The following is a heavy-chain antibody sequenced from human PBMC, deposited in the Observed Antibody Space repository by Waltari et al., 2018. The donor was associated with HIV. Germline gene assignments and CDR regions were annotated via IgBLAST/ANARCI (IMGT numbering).Heavy chain of an antibody. CDR2: FSYTGDT. CDR3: ATTYAGDWGGFDY. J-gene: IGHJ4*02. D-gene: IGHD2-21*02. V-gene: IGHV4-39*07. Sequence: QLQLHESGPGLVKPSETLSLTCTVSGGSISSGINYWGWIRQPPGKGLEWIGTFSYTGDTYYNPSLKSRVTTSLDTSVNQISLSVRSVTAADTAVYYCATTYAGDWGGFDYWGQGTLVTVSS. CDR1: GGSISSGINY.